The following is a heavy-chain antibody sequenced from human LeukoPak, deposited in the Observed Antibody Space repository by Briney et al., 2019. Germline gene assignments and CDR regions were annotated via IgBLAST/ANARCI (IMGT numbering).Heavy chain of an antibody. CDR1: GFTVSSHY. CDR2: IYSGAGT. Sequence: GGSLRLSCAASGFTVSSHYMSWVRQAPGKGLEWVSVIYSGAGTSYADSVQGRFTISRDNSKNTLYLQMNSLRVEDTAVYYCARDRGFSSSWRLFVYWGQGTRVTVSS. CDR3: ARDRGFSSSWRLFVY. V-gene: IGHV3-66*02. D-gene: IGHD6-13*01. J-gene: IGHJ4*02.